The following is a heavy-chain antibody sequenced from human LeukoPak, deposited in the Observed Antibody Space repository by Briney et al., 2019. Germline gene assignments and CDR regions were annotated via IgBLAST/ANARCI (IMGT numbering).Heavy chain of an antibody. CDR2: IYYSWST. V-gene: IGHV4-30-4*01. Sequence: PSETLSLTCTVSGGSISSGDYYWSWIRQPPGKGLEWIGYIYYSWSTYYNPSLKSRVTISVDTAKNQFSLKLSSVTAADTAVYYCARDRYCSSTSCHNPYGMDVWGQGTTVTVSS. J-gene: IGHJ6*02. CDR3: ARDRYCSSTSCHNPYGMDV. D-gene: IGHD2-2*01. CDR1: GGSISSGDYY.